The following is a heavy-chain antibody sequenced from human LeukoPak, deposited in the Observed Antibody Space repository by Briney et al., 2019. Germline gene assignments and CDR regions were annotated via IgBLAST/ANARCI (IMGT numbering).Heavy chain of an antibody. D-gene: IGHD6-6*01. V-gene: IGHV1-8*01. CDR3: ARETYSSSSAGFDY. J-gene: IGHJ4*02. Sequence: GASVKVSCKASGYTFTSYDINWVRQATGQGLEWMGWMNPNSGNTGYAQKFQGRVTMTRNTSISTAYMELSSLKSEDTAVYYCARETYSSSSAGFDYWGQGTLVTVSS. CDR1: GYTFTSYD. CDR2: MNPNSGNT.